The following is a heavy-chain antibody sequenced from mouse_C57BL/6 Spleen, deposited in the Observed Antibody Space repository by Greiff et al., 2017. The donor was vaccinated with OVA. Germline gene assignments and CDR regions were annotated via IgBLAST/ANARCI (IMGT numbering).Heavy chain of an antibody. Sequence: VKLVESGAELVMPGASVKLSCKASGYTFTSYWMHWVKQRPGQGLEWIGEIDPSDSYTNYNQKFKGKSTLTVDKSSSTAYMQLSSLTSEDSAVYYCARENYYGSSRGYFDVWGTGTTVTVSS. CDR1: GYTFTSYW. V-gene: IGHV1-69*01. CDR3: ARENYYGSSRGYFDV. J-gene: IGHJ1*03. D-gene: IGHD1-1*01. CDR2: IDPSDSYT.